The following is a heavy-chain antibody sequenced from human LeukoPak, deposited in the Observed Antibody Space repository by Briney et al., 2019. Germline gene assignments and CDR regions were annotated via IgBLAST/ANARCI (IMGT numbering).Heavy chain of an antibody. CDR1: EFTFSSYA. D-gene: IGHD6-13*01. CDR3: AKGSAGGRPYYFDY. Sequence: GGSLRLSCVASEFTFSSYAMSWVRQAPGKGLEWVSAIDSSGSYTWYDDSVKGRFTISRDNSKNTLYLQMNSLRAEDTAVYYCAKGSAGGRPYYFDYWGQGTLVPVSS. J-gene: IGHJ4*02. CDR2: IDSSGSYT. V-gene: IGHV3-23*05.